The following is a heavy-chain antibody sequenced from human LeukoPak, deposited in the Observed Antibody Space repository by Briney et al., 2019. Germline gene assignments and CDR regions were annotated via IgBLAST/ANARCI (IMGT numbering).Heavy chain of an antibody. D-gene: IGHD3-10*01. CDR2: SDWDDDK. Sequence: SGPALVKATQTLTLTCTFSGFSLSTTGMRVSWIRQPPGKALEWLARSDWDDDKFYSTSLKTRLTISKDTSKNQVVLTMTNMDPVDTATYYCARMTSYGSGFDPWGQGTLVTVSS. J-gene: IGHJ5*02. V-gene: IGHV2-70*04. CDR1: GFSLSTTGMR. CDR3: ARMTSYGSGFDP.